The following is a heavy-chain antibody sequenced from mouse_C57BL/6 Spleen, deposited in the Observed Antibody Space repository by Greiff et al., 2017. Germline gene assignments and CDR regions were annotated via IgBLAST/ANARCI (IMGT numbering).Heavy chain of an antibody. J-gene: IGHJ2*01. CDR3: ARRSTTVVPLDY. Sequence: QVQLKQSGAELVKPGASVKISCKASGYAFSSYWMNWVKQRPGKGLEWIGQIYPGDGDTNYNGKFKGKATLTADKSSSTAYMQLSSLTSEDSAVYFCARRSTTVVPLDYWGQGTTLTVSS. D-gene: IGHD1-1*01. V-gene: IGHV1-80*01. CDR2: IYPGDGDT. CDR1: GYAFSSYW.